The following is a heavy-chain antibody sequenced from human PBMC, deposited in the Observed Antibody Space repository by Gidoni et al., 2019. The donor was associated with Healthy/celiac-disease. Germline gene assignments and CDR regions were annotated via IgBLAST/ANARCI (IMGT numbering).Heavy chain of an antibody. Sequence: GGSISSSSYYWGWIRQPPGKGLEWIGSIYYSGSTYYNPSLKSRVTISVDTSKNQFSLKLSSVTAADTAVYYCASSYYYGSGSYYNSASVDWGQGTLVTVSS. V-gene: IGHV4-39*01. D-gene: IGHD3-10*01. CDR3: ASSYYYGSGSYYNSASVD. J-gene: IGHJ4*02. CDR1: GGSISSSSYY. CDR2: IYYSGST.